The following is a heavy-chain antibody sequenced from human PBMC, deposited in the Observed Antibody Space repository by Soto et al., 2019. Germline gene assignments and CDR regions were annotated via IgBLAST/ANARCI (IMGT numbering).Heavy chain of an antibody. CDR3: ARDVVYYYDSSGYY. D-gene: IGHD3-22*01. CDR1: GFTFSDYY. CDR2: ISSSGSTI. J-gene: IGHJ4*02. Sequence: RGSLRLSCAASGFTFSDYYMSWIRQAPGKGLEWVSYISSSGSTIYYADSVKGRFTISRDNAKNSLYLQMNSLRAEDTAVYYCARDVVYYYDSSGYYWGQGTLVTAPQ. V-gene: IGHV3-11*01.